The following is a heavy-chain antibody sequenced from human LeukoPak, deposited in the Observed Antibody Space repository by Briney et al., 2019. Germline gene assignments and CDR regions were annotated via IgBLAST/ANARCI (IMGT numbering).Heavy chain of an antibody. Sequence: SDTLSLTCTVSGYSISSGYYWGWIRQPPGKGLEWIGSIYHSGSTYYNPSLKSRVTISVDTSKNQFSLKLSSVTAADTAVYYCARADYSSTWSHDYYYMDVWGKGTTVTVSS. D-gene: IGHD6-13*01. J-gene: IGHJ6*03. V-gene: IGHV4-38-2*02. CDR1: GYSISSGYY. CDR3: ARADYSSTWSHDYYYMDV. CDR2: IYHSGST.